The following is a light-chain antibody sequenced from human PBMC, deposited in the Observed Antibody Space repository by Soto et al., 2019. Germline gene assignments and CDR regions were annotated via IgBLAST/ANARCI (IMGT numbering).Light chain of an antibody. CDR2: EVS. V-gene: IGLV2-14*01. CDR1: SSDVGGYNY. CDR3: SSYTSSSIEYV. Sequence: QSVLTQPASVSGSPGQSITISCTGTSSDVGGYNYVSWYQQHPGKAPKLMIYEVSNRPSGVSNRFSGSKSGNTASLTISGLQAEDDDDYYCSSYTSSSIEYVFGTGTKLTVL. J-gene: IGLJ1*01.